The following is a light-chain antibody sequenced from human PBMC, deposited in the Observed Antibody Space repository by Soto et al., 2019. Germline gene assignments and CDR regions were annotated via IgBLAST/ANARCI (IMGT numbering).Light chain of an antibody. CDR2: GGS. CDR3: QRDYAYPFP. CDR1: QGIGNS. V-gene: IGKV1-16*02. Sequence: DIQMTQSPSSLSASVGDRVTITCRASQGIGNSLAWFQQKPGKAPKSLIYGGSSLQSGVSSKFSGSGSGADFTFTISRMQPEDTATYYCQRDYAYPFPFGLGTKVDV. J-gene: IGKJ3*01.